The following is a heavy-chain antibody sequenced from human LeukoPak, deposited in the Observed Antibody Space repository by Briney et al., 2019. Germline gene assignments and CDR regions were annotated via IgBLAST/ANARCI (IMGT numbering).Heavy chain of an antibody. CDR1: GFTFSSYS. CDR2: ISSSSSYI. CDR3: ARGAAMATPFDN. Sequence: GGSLRLSCAASGFTFSSYSVNWVRQAPGKGLEWVSSISSSSSYIYYADSVKGRFTISRDNAKNSLYLQMNSLRAEDTAVYYCARGAAMATPFDNWGQGTLVTVSS. V-gene: IGHV3-21*01. J-gene: IGHJ4*02. D-gene: IGHD5-18*01.